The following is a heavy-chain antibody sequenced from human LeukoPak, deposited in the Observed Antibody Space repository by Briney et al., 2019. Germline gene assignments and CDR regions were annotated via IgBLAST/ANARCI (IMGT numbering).Heavy chain of an antibody. D-gene: IGHD6-6*01. J-gene: IGHJ4*02. CDR1: GFTFSSYA. CDR3: AKGVKSIAARPSFDY. Sequence: QPGGSLRLSCAASGFTFSSYAMSWVRQAPGKGLEWVSTLSGSGGNTYYADSVKGRVTISRDNSKNTLYLQMNSLRAEDTAVYYCAKGVKSIAARPSFDYWGQGTLVTVSS. V-gene: IGHV3-23*01. CDR2: LSGSGGNT.